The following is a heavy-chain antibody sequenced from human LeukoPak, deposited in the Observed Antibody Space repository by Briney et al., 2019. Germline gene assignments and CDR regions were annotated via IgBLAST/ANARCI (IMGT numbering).Heavy chain of an antibody. J-gene: IGHJ4*02. CDR2: ISWNSGTR. Sequence: GGSLRLSCVASGFTFDDHAMRWVRQAPGKGLEWVSGISWNSGTRGYADSVKGRFTISRDNARNSLYLQMNSLRAEDTALYYCAGDRGLTAYYFDFWGQGTLVTVSS. CDR3: AGDRGLTAYYFDF. V-gene: IGHV3-9*01. D-gene: IGHD3-10*01. CDR1: GFTFDDHA.